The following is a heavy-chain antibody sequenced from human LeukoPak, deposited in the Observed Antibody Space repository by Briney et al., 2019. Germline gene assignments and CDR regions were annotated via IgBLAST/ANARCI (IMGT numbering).Heavy chain of an antibody. CDR3: ARDYVVVVPAATNWFDP. Sequence: ASVKVSCMASGYTFTGYYMHWVRQAPGQGLEWMGWINPNSGGTNYAQKFQGRVTMTRDTSISTAYMELSRLRSDDTAVYYCARDYVVVVPAATNWFDPWGQGFLVTVSS. J-gene: IGHJ5*02. D-gene: IGHD2-2*01. CDR1: GYTFTGYY. V-gene: IGHV1-2*02. CDR2: INPNSGGT.